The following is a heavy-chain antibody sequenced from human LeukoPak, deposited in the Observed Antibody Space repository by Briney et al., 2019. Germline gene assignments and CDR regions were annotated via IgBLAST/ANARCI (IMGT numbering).Heavy chain of an antibody. CDR2: IYYSGST. V-gene: IGHV4-61*10. J-gene: IGHJ4*02. Sequence: SETLSLTCTVSGGSISSGDFYWSWIRQPAGKGLEWIGYIYYSGSTNYNPSLKSRVTISVDTSKNQFSLKLSSVTAADTAVYYCATLGYNYELDYWGQGTLVTVSS. CDR3: ATLGYNYELDY. CDR1: GGSISSGDFY. D-gene: IGHD5-18*01.